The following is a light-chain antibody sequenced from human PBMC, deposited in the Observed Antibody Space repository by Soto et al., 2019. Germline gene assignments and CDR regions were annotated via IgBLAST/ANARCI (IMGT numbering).Light chain of an antibody. CDR1: SSDVGGYNY. CDR2: AVS. CDR3: SSYTPSSTYV. J-gene: IGLJ1*01. Sequence: QSALTQPASVSGPPGQSITISCTGTSSDVGGYNYVSWYQQYPGKAPKLMIYAVSSRPSGVSNRFSGSKSGNTASLTISGLQAEDEADYHCSSYTPSSTYVFGTGTKLTVL. V-gene: IGLV2-14*03.